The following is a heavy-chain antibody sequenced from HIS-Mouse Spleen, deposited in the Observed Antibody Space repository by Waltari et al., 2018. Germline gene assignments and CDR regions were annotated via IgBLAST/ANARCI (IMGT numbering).Heavy chain of an antibody. D-gene: IGHD7-27*01. CDR1: GYPFTGDY. V-gene: IGHV1-2*02. CDR2: INPNSGGT. Sequence: QVQLVQSGAEVKKPGASVKVACKASGYPFTGDYMHWVRQAPGQGLEWMGWINPNSGGTNYAQKFQGRVTMTRDTSISTAYMELSRLRSDDTAVYYCARDVPNWGAFDIWGQGTMVTVSS. CDR3: ARDVPNWGAFDI. J-gene: IGHJ3*02.